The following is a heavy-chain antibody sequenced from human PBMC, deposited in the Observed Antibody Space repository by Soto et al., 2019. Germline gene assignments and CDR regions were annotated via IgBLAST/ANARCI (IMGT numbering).Heavy chain of an antibody. CDR3: ARDGIDAGATLYYCGIDS. CDR2: ISAYNGNT. Sequence: GASSKVTCNAAGYTCTCYCCIGWRRATGERLEGMGWISAYNGNTNYAQKFQGRVTMTTDTSTSTAYMELRSPRSDDTAVYYCARDGIDAGATLYYCGIDSWGQGTPGTVSS. J-gene: IGHJ6*02. D-gene: IGHD2-2*01. V-gene: IGHV1-18*04. CDR1: GYTCTCYC.